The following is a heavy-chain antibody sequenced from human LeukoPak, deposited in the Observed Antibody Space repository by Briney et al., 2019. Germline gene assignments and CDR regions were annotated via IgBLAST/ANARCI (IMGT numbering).Heavy chain of an antibody. CDR1: GITVSSNY. D-gene: IGHD4-17*01. Sequence: GGSLRLSCAASGITVSSNYMSWVRQAPGKGLEWVSVIYSGGSTYYADSVKGRFTISRDNSKNTLYLQMNSLRAEDTAVYYCARGLRNGDYVPYYYYYYYMDVWGKGTTVTISS. J-gene: IGHJ6*03. V-gene: IGHV3-53*01. CDR3: ARGLRNGDYVPYYYYYYYMDV. CDR2: IYSGGST.